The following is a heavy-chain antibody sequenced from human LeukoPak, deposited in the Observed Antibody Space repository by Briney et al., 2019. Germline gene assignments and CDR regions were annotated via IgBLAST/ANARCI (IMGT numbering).Heavy chain of an antibody. CDR2: ISYDGSNK. J-gene: IGHJ4*02. D-gene: IGHD2-15*01. CDR3: ARDFGYCSGGSCYSETFDY. Sequence: PGGSLRLSCAASGFTFSSYAMHWVRQAPGKGLEWVAVISYDGSNKYYADSVKGRFTISRDNSKNTLYLQMNSLRAEDTAVYYCARDFGYCSGGSCYSETFDYWGQGTLVTVSS. CDR1: GFTFSSYA. V-gene: IGHV3-30-3*01.